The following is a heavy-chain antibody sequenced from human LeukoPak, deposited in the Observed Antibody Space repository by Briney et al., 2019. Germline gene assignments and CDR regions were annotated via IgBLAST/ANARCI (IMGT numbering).Heavy chain of an antibody. CDR2: IIPILGIA. CDR3: AGSIGGEVDP. Sequence: SVKVSCKASGGTFSSYTISWVRQAPGQGLEWRGRIIPILGIANYAQKFQGRVTITADKSTSTAYMELSSLRSEDTAVYYCAGSIGGEVDPWGQGTLVTVSS. D-gene: IGHD2-21*01. J-gene: IGHJ5*02. CDR1: GGTFSSYT. V-gene: IGHV1-69*02.